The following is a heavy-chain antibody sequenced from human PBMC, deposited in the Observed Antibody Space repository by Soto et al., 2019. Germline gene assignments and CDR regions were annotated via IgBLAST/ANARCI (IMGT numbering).Heavy chain of an antibody. J-gene: IGHJ4*02. CDR1: GGTFSSYA. CDR2: IIPIFGTA. D-gene: IGHD3-22*01. Sequence: ASVKVSCKASGGTFSSYAISWVRQAPGQGLEWMGGIIPIFGTANYAQKFQGRVTITADESKNTVDLEMNSLRAEDTAVYYCAKDTYYYDRSGYYVFDYWGQGTLVTVSS. CDR3: AKDTYYYDRSGYYVFDY. V-gene: IGHV1-69*13.